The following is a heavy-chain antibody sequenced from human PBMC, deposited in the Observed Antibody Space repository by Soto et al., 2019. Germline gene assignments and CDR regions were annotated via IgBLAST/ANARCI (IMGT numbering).Heavy chain of an antibody. Sequence: GGSLRLSCAASGFTFSSYAMSWVRQAPGKGLVWVSHINGDGSRISYADSVEGRFTISRDNAKSALYLQMNSLRDEDTAVYYCARDRSYGLDVWSQGTTVTVSS. CDR1: GFTFSSYA. V-gene: IGHV3-74*01. CDR2: INGDGSRI. J-gene: IGHJ6*02. CDR3: ARDRSYGLDV.